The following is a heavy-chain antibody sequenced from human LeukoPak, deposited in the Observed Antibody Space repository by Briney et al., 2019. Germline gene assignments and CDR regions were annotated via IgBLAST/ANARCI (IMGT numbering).Heavy chain of an antibody. Sequence: SETLPLTCAVYGGSFSGYYWSWIRQPPGKGLEWIGEINHSGSTNYNPSLKSRVTISVDTSKNQFSLKLSSVTAADTAVYYCARGRSPVVVPAARPGYNWFDPWGQGTLVTVSS. CDR1: GGSFSGYY. CDR3: ARGRSPVVVPAARPGYNWFDP. V-gene: IGHV4-34*01. J-gene: IGHJ5*02. CDR2: INHSGST. D-gene: IGHD2-2*01.